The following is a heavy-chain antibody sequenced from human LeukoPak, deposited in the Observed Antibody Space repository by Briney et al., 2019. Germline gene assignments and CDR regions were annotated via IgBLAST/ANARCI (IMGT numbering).Heavy chain of an antibody. D-gene: IGHD3-3*01. V-gene: IGHV1-2*02. CDR1: GYTFTGYY. Sequence: ASVKVSCKASGYTFTGYYTHWVRQAPGQGLEWMGWINPNSGGTNYAQKFQGRVTMTRDTSISTAYMELSRLRSDDTAVYYCARRITIFGVVILDAFDIRGQGTMVTVSS. CDR3: ARRITIFGVVILDAFDI. J-gene: IGHJ3*02. CDR2: INPNSGGT.